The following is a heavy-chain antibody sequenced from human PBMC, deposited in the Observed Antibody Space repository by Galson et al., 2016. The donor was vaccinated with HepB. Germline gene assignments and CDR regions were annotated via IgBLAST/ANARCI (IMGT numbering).Heavy chain of an antibody. J-gene: IGHJ4*02. CDR2: ISGRGSST. V-gene: IGHV3-NL1*01. CDR1: GFTFGSYG. CDR3: ARDRTSGAALDY. Sequence: SLRLSCAASGFTFGSYGMHWVRQAPGKGLEWVSVISGRGSSTYYADSVKGRFTISRDNSRNTLYLQMNSLRAEDTAVYYCARDRTSGAALDYWGQGTLVTVSS. D-gene: IGHD6-25*01.